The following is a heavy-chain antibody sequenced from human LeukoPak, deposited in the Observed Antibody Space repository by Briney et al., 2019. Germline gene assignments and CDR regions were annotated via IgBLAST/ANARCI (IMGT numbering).Heavy chain of an antibody. D-gene: IGHD1-1*01. CDR1: GGSISSSNW. CDR3: AREGQVLGRGQNS. J-gene: IGHJ4*02. V-gene: IGHV4-4*02. Sequence: SSGTLSLTCAVSGGSISSSNWWSWVRQPPGKGLEWIGEIYHSGSTNYNPSLKSRVTISVDKSKNQFSLKLSSVTAADTAVYYCAREGQVLGRGQNSWGQGIQVIVSS. CDR2: IYHSGST.